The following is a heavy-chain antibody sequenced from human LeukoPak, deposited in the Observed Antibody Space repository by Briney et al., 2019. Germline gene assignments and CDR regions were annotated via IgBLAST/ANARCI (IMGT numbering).Heavy chain of an antibody. D-gene: IGHD4-11*01. CDR3: AREVYSYFNY. CDR2: ISSSSSYA. CDR1: GFSFSDYY. V-gene: IGHV3-11*05. J-gene: IGHJ4*02. Sequence: GGSLRLSCAASGFSFSDYYMSWIRQAPGKGLEWVSYISSSSSYADYADSVKGRFTISRDNAKNSLYLQMNSLRAEDTAVYYCAREVYSYFNYWGQGTLVTVSS.